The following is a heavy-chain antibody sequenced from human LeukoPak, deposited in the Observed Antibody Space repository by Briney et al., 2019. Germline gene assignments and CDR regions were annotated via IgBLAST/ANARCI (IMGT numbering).Heavy chain of an antibody. CDR1: GYTFTGYY. Sequence: ASVKVSCKASGYTFTGYYMHWVRQAPGQGLEWMGWINPNSGGTNYAQKFQGRVTMTRDTSISTAYMELSRLRSDDTAVYYCARARYTAPKIPDYWGQGTTVTVSS. V-gene: IGHV1-2*02. J-gene: IGHJ4*03. CDR2: INPNSGGT. D-gene: IGHD2-2*02. CDR3: ARARYTAPKIPDY.